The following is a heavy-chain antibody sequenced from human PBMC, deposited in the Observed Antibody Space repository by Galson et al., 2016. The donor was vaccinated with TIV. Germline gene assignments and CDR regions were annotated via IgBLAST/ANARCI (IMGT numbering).Heavy chain of an antibody. D-gene: IGHD3-9*01. V-gene: IGHV1-3*03. CDR1: GYTFTTNA. CDR2: INVGTGST. J-gene: IGHJ4*02. Sequence: SVQVFCKASGYTFTTNAIRWVRQASGQGLEWMGWINVGTGSTNYSQEFKGRITLSGNTSADTDYFDLSNLRSEDMAVYYCTSLLYYEEMTGHYMGSFDHWGQGSLVIVSS. CDR3: TSLLYYEEMTGHYMGSFDH.